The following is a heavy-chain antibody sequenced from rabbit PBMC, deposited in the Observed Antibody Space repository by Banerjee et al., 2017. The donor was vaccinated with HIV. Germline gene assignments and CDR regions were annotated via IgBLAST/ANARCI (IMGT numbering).Heavy chain of an antibody. V-gene: IGHV1S40*01. Sequence: QSLEESGGDLVKPGASLTLTCTASGFSFSSSYWMCWVRQAPGKGLEWIGCIYTGSDNTYYASWVNGRFTISSHNAQNTLYLQLNSLTGADTATYFCARSTYASTNNLWGPGTLVTVS. CDR2: IYTGSDNT. CDR1: GFSFSSSYW. J-gene: IGHJ4*01. D-gene: IGHD6-1*01. CDR3: ARSTYASTNNL.